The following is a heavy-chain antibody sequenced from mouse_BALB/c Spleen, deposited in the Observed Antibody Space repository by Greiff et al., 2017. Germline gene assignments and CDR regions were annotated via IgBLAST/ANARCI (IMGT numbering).Heavy chain of an antibody. V-gene: IGHV10-1*02. J-gene: IGHJ3*01. CDR2: IRSKSNNYAT. CDR3: VILDCYSWFAY. Sequence: EVKLMESGGGLVQPKGSLKLSCAASGFTFNTYAMNWVRQAPGKGLEWVARIRSKSNNYATYYADSVKDRFTISRDDSQSMLYLQMNNLKTEYTAMYYCVILDCYSWFAYWGQGTLVTVSA. CDR1: GFTFNTYA. D-gene: IGHD2-3*01.